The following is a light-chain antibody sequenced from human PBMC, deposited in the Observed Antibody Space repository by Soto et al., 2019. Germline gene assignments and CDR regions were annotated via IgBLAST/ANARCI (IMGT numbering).Light chain of an antibody. J-gene: IGKJ5*01. CDR3: QQRSNWPIT. CDR2: DAS. CDR1: QAISDN. V-gene: IGKV3-11*01. Sequence: EIVLTQSPATLSLSPWERATLSCRASQAISDNLAWYQHQPGQPPRLLIYDASTRATGLPARFSGSGSGTDFTFTISSLEPEDFAVYYCQQRSNWPITFGQGTRLEI.